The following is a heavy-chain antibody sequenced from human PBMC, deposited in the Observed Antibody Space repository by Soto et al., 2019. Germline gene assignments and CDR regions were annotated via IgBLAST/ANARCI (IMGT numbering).Heavy chain of an antibody. J-gene: IGHJ1*01. CDR1: GFTFSNYI. CDR2: IIGSGGST. V-gene: IGHV3-23*01. Sequence: EVQVLESGGGLVQPGGSLRLSCEASGFTFSNYIMNWVRQAPGKGLEWVSAIIGSGGSTYYADSVKGRFSISRDNSKNTLFLQMNSLRAEDTAVYYCAKVRWEQPAEYFQHWGQGTLVTVSS. CDR3: AKVRWEQPAEYFQH. D-gene: IGHD1-26*01.